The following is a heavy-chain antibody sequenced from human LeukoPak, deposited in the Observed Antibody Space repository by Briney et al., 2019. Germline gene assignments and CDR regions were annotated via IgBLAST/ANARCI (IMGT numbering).Heavy chain of an antibody. V-gene: IGHV4-39*07. Sequence: SETLSLTCTVSGGAISGSSYYWGWIRQPPGKGLEWIGNVYYSGSTYQNPSLKSRVTISIDTSKNQFSLKLSSVTAADTAVYYCARDMGYPHDASDIWGQGTMVTVSS. CDR1: GGAISGSSYY. CDR2: VYYSGST. J-gene: IGHJ3*02. D-gene: IGHD5-12*01. CDR3: ARDMGYPHDASDI.